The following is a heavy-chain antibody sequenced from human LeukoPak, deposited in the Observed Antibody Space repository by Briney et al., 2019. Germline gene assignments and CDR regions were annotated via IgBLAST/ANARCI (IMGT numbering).Heavy chain of an antibody. D-gene: IGHD1-26*01. CDR2: INPNSGGT. CDR3: ARGGTERWELLRPNYFDY. CDR1: GYTFTGYY. Sequence: ASVKVSCKASGYTFTGYYMHWVRQAPGQGLEWMGWINPNSGGTNYAQKFQGRVTMTRDTSISTAYMELSRLRSEDTAVYYCARGGTERWELLRPNYFDYWGQGTLVTVSS. J-gene: IGHJ4*02. V-gene: IGHV1-2*02.